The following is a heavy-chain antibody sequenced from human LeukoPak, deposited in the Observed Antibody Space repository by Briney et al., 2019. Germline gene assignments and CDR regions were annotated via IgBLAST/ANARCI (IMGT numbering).Heavy chain of an antibody. V-gene: IGHV3-30*04. CDR3: AREGPLLEWLLYRSYYFDY. Sequence: PGGSLRLSCAASGFTFSSYAMHWVRQAPGKGLEWVAVISYDGSNKYYADSVKGRFTISRDNSKNTLYLQMNSLRAEDTAVYYCAREGPLLEWLLYRSYYFDYWGQGTLVTVSS. CDR1: GFTFSSYA. CDR2: ISYDGSNK. J-gene: IGHJ4*02. D-gene: IGHD3-3*01.